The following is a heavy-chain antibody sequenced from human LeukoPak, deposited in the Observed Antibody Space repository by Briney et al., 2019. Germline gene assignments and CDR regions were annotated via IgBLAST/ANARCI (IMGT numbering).Heavy chain of an antibody. J-gene: IGHJ4*02. D-gene: IGHD6-13*01. V-gene: IGHV4-39*07. CDR2: IYYSGST. CDR3: ARELSSSWRQWDY. CDR1: GGSISSSSYY. Sequence: SETLSLTCTVSGGSISSSSYYWGWIRQPPGKGLEWIGSIYYSGSTYYNPSLKSRVTISVDTSKNQFSLKLSSVTAADTAVYYCARELSSSWRQWDYWGQGTLVTVSS.